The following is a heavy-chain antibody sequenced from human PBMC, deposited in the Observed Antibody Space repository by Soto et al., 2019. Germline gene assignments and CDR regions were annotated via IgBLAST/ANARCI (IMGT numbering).Heavy chain of an antibody. J-gene: IGHJ5*02. Sequence: ASVKVSCKVSGYTFTSYDISWVRQAPGQGPEWMGWMNPNSGNTGYAQKFRGRVTMTRNTSISTAYMELSSLRSEDAAVYYCARSGGVVVTALLVYNWFDPWGQGTLVTVSS. V-gene: IGHV1-8*01. D-gene: IGHD2-21*02. CDR1: GYTFTSYD. CDR3: ARSGGVVVTALLVYNWFDP. CDR2: MNPNSGNT.